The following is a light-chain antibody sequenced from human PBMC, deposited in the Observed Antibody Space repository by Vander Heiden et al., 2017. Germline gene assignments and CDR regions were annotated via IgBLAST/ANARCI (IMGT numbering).Light chain of an antibody. V-gene: IGKV3-20*01. Sequence: EMGLTQSPGTLSLYPGERATLSCRTSQDVSSTYLAWYQQKPGQPPRLLIYGASSRATGIPDRFSGSGSGTDFTLTITTLEPEDFAVYYCHQYGTSPRTFGQGTKVEIK. CDR3: HQYGTSPRT. CDR1: QDVSSTY. CDR2: GAS. J-gene: IGKJ1*01.